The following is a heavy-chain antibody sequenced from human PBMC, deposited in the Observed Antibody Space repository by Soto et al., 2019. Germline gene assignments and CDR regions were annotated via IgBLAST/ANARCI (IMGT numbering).Heavy chain of an antibody. D-gene: IGHD3-22*01. J-gene: IGHJ2*01. Sequence: QVQLQESGPGLVKPSETLSLTCSVSGGSVSNASFYWTWIRQAPGTGLEYIGYIFYTGVTNYNPSLSSRVTISLDTSKNHFSLKLNSMTAADTAVYYCVRVLDSSWYADLWCRGTLVTVSS. CDR3: VRVLDSSWYADL. CDR2: IFYTGVT. V-gene: IGHV4-61*03. CDR1: GGSVSNASFY.